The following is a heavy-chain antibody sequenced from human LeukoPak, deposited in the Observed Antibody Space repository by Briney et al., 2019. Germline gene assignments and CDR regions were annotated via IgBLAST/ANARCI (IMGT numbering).Heavy chain of an antibody. D-gene: IGHD6-13*01. J-gene: IGHJ5*02. Sequence: SETLSLTCAVYGGSFSGYYWSWIRQPPGKGLEWIGEINHSGSTNYNPSLKSRVTISVDTSKNQFSLKLSSETAADTAVYYCARAGGIAAAGNWFDPWGQGTLVTVSS. CDR3: ARAGGIAAAGNWFDP. CDR1: GGSFSGYY. V-gene: IGHV4-34*01. CDR2: INHSGST.